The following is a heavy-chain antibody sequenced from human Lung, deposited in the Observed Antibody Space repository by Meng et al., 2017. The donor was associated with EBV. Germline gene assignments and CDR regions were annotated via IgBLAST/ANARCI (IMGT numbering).Heavy chain of an antibody. CDR3: ARARSIAAAVIDY. J-gene: IGHJ4*02. V-gene: IGHV4-4*02. D-gene: IGHD6-13*01. Sequence: QVQLPGSGPGLVKPSGTLSLTCDVSGASISRSALWSWVRQPPGKGLEWIGEIYHSGSTNYNPSLKSRVTISVDKSKNQFSLKLSSVTAADTAVYYCARARSIAAAVIDYWGQGTLVTVSS. CDR2: IYHSGST. CDR1: GASISRSAL.